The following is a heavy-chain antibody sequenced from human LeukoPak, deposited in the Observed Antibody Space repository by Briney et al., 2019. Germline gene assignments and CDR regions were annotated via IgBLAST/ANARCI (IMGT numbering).Heavy chain of an antibody. CDR1: GGSISGYY. CDR2: IYYTGST. Sequence: PSETLSLTCTVSGGSISGYYWSWIRQPPGKGLEWIGCIYYTGSTSYNPSLKSRVTISVDTSKNHFSLQLSSVTAADTAVYYCARYGGSPSNYFGLWGQGTLITVSS. J-gene: IGHJ4*02. CDR3: ARYGGSPSNYFGL. D-gene: IGHD1-26*01. V-gene: IGHV4-59*08.